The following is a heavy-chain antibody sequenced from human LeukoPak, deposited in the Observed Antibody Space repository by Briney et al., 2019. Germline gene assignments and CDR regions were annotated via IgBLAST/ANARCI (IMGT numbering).Heavy chain of an antibody. D-gene: IGHD3-10*01. J-gene: IGHJ4*02. CDR3: ARDRLRFGELLPFDY. CDR1: GYTFTSYG. CDR2: ISAYNGNT. Sequence: GASEKVSCKASGYTFTSYGISWVRQAPGQGLEWMGWISAYNGNTNYAQKLQGRVTMTTDTSTSTAYMELRSLRSDDTAVYYCARDRLRFGELLPFDYWGQGTLVTVSS. V-gene: IGHV1-18*01.